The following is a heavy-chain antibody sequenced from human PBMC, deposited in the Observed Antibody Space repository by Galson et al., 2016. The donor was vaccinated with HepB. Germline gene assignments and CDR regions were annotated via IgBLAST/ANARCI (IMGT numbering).Heavy chain of an antibody. D-gene: IGHD4-17*01. J-gene: IGHJ3*02. CDR1: GYTFTAYY. CDR3: ARDLGDYVIDAFDI. CDR2: INPNTGGT. Sequence: SVKVSCKASGYTFTAYYMHWVRQAPGQGLEWMGWINPNTGGTHYAQKFQGRVTMTRDTSVTTAYMELSRLTSDDTAVYCCARDLGDYVIDAFDIWGQGTMVTVSS. V-gene: IGHV1-2*02.